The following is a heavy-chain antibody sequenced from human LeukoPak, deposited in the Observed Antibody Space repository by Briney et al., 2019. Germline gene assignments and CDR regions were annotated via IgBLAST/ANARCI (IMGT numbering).Heavy chain of an antibody. CDR3: ARGRITMIVVGDDAFDI. J-gene: IGHJ3*02. CDR1: GFTFSSYA. D-gene: IGHD3-22*01. CDR2: ISYDGSNK. Sequence: GGSLRLSCAAPGFTFSSYAMHWVRQAPGKGLEWVAVISYDGSNKYYADSVKGRFTISRDNSKNTLYLQMNSLRAEDTAVYYCARGRITMIVVGDDAFDIWGQGTMVTVSS. V-gene: IGHV3-30-3*01.